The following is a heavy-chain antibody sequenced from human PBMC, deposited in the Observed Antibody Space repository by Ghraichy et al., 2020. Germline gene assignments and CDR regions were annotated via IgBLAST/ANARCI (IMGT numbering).Heavy chain of an antibody. CDR3: ARVGGSGFYRGGYGY. D-gene: IGHD3-10*01. CDR2: INAGNGNT. V-gene: IGHV1-3*01. J-gene: IGHJ4*02. CDR1: GYTFTSYA. Sequence: ASVKVSCKASGYTFTSYAMHWVRQAPGQRLEWMGWINAGNGNTKYSQKFQGRVTITRDTSASTAYMELSSLRSEDTAVYYCARVGGSGFYRGGYGYWGQGTLVTVSS.